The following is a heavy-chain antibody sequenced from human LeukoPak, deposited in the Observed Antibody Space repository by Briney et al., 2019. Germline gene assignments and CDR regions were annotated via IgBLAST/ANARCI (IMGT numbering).Heavy chain of an antibody. D-gene: IGHD5-18*01. CDR1: GDSISSGGYY. V-gene: IGHV4-31*03. J-gene: IGHJ4*02. CDR2: IYYSGST. Sequence: PSETLSLTCTVSGDSISSGGYYWSWIRQHPGKGLEWIGYIYYSGSTYYNPSLKSRVTISVDTSKNQFSLKLSSVTAADTAVYYCARPRGYSYDFRFLGIDYWGQGTLVTVSS. CDR3: ARPRGYSYDFRFLGIDY.